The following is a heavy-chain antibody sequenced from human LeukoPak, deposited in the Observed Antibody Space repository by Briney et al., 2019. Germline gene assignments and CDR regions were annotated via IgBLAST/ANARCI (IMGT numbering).Heavy chain of an antibody. J-gene: IGHJ3*02. D-gene: IGHD3-22*01. CDR1: GGSISTSNYY. Sequence: PSETLSLTCTVSGGSISTSNYYWGWIRQPPGKGLEWIGSIYYSGSTYYNPSLKSRVTISVDTSKNQFSLKLSSVTAADTAVYYCAGAGLIVVVDAFDIWGQGTMVTVSS. CDR3: AGAGLIVVVDAFDI. V-gene: IGHV4-39*01. CDR2: IYYSGST.